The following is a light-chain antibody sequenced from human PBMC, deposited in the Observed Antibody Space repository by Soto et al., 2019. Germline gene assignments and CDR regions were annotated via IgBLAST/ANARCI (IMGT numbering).Light chain of an antibody. J-gene: IGLJ1*01. CDR2: AVS. CDR3: SSYTTSSTLLYV. V-gene: IGLV2-14*01. Sequence: QSVLTQPASVSGSPGQSITISCTGTSSDVGGYNYVSWYQQHPGKAPKLMIYAVSNRPSGVSTRFSGSKSGNTASLTISGLQAEDEADYNCSSYTTSSTLLYVFGTGTKVTVL. CDR1: SSDVGGYNY.